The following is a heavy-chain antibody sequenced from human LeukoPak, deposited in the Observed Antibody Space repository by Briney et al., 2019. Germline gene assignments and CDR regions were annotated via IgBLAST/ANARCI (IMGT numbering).Heavy chain of an antibody. CDR2: IYYTGST. CDR3: ARDLMVRGPNSDY. J-gene: IGHJ4*02. CDR1: GGSISSSY. V-gene: IGHV4-59*01. Sequence: SETLSLTCTVSGGSISSSYWSWIRQPPGKGLEWIGYIYYTGSTNYNPSLKSRVTISVDTSKNQFSLKLSSVTAADTAVYYCARDLMVRGPNSDYWGQGTLVTVSS. D-gene: IGHD3-10*01.